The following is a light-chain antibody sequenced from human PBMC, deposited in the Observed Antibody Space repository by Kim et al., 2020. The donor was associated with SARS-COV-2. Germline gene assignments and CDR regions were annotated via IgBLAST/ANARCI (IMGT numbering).Light chain of an antibody. V-gene: IGLV1-40*01. J-gene: IGLJ1*01. CDR1: SSNIGAGYA. CDR2: GNS. CDR3: QSYDSSLSGYV. Sequence: GVTLSCTGSSSNIGAGYAVHWYQQLPGTAPKLLIYGNSNRPSGVPDRFSGSKSGTSASLAITGLQAEDEADYYCQSYDSSLSGYVFGTGTKVTVL.